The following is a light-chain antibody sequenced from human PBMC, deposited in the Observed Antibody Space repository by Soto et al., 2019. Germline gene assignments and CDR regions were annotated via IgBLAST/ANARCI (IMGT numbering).Light chain of an antibody. J-gene: IGKJ1*01. CDR3: QQYATYRT. CDR2: KAS. V-gene: IGKV1-5*03. CDR1: QRIANW. Sequence: DIQMTQSPSTLSASVGDRVTITCRASQRIANWLAWYQQKPGKAPTLLIYKASTLQTGVPSRFSGSGAGTDFTLTISGLQPDDFATYYCQQYATYRTFGQGTRVDVK.